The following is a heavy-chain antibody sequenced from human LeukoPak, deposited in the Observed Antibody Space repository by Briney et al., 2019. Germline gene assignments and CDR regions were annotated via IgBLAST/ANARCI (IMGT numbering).Heavy chain of an antibody. J-gene: IGHJ4*02. D-gene: IGHD3-10*01. V-gene: IGHV1-8*03. CDR1: GYAFTSYD. CDR2: MNPNSGNT. CDR3: ARGRALYGSGSDY. Sequence: ASVKVSCKASGYAFTSYDINWVRQATGHGLEWMGWMNPNSGNTGYAQKFQGRVTITRNTSISTAYMELSSLRSEDTAVYYCARGRALYGSGSDYWGQGTLVTVSS.